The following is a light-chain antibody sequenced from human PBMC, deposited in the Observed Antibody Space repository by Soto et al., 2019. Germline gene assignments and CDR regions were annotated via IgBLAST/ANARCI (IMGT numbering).Light chain of an antibody. Sequence: DIQMTQSPSSLSASVGDRVTITCRASQTISSYLNWYQQKPGKAPKLLIHAASSLQSGVPSRFSGSGSGTDFTLTISSLQPEDFATYYCQQSSTTWTFGQGTKVDIK. CDR1: QTISSY. CDR3: QQSSTTWT. V-gene: IGKV1-39*01. J-gene: IGKJ1*01. CDR2: AAS.